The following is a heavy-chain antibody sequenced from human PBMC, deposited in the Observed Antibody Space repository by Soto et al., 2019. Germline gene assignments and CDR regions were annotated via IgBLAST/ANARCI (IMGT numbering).Heavy chain of an antibody. J-gene: IGHJ3*01. V-gene: IGHV3-7*01. CDR3: LSPYCNEHLDPFAS. CDR2: IKQDGTEK. D-gene: IGHD1-1*01. CDR1: GFDFSSFW. Sequence: GRSLRLSCTASGFDFSSFWMSWVRQAQGKGLEWVANIKQDGTEKYYVDSVKGRFTISRDNAKNSLYLQMNSLRADDTAVNYSLSPYCNEHLDPFASWGRGTMVTVSS.